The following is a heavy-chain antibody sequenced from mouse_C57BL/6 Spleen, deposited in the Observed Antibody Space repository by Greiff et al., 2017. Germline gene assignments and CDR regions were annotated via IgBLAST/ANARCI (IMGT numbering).Heavy chain of an antibody. Sequence: QVQLKQPGAELVKPGASVTLSCKASGYTFTSYWMHWVTQKPGRGLEWIGRIVPNSGGTKYNGKFKSKATLTVDKPSSTAYMQLSSLTSEDSAVYYCAREGLYYYAMDYWSQGSSDTVSS. V-gene: IGHV1-72*01. CDR1: GYTFTSYW. CDR2: IVPNSGGT. J-gene: IGHJ4*01. D-gene: IGHD2-2*01. CDR3: AREGLYYYAMDY.